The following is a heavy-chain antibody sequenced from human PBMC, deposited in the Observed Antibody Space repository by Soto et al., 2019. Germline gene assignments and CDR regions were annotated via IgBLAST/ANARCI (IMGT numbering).Heavy chain of an antibody. CDR2: IWYDGSNK. V-gene: IGHV3-33*01. CDR3: MRDHNWAFDY. D-gene: IGHD1-20*01. CDR1: GFTFSSYG. J-gene: IGHJ4*02. Sequence: PGGSLRLSCAASGFTFSSYGMHWVRQAPGKGLEWVAVIWYDGSNKYYADSVKGRFTISRDNSKNTLYLQMNSLRVEDTALYYCMRDHNWAFDYWAPGTLVTVSS.